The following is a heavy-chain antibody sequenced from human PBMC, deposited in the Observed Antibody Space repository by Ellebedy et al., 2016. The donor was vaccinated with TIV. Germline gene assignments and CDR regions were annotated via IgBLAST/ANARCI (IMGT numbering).Heavy chain of an antibody. J-gene: IGHJ2*01. CDR2: INPNNSDT. D-gene: IGHD1-1*01. V-gene: IGHV1-2*02. Sequence: ASVKVSCKASGYTFSGYYVHWVRQAPGQGLEWMGWINPNNSDTNYAQKFQGRVIMTRDTSISTAYMDLSRLRSDDTAVYYCARDPPRTGDSYFDLWGRGTLVTVSS. CDR3: ARDPPRTGDSYFDL. CDR1: GYTFSGYY.